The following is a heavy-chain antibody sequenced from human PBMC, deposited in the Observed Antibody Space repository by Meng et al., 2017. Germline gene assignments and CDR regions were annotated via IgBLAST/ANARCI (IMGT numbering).Heavy chain of an antibody. CDR1: GFTFNNYW. J-gene: IGHJ4*02. Sequence: EVQLVGSAGGSVHPGGSLRLSCAASGFTFNNYWMHWVRQVPGKGLVWVSRISGDGSITNYADSVKGRFTISRDNAKNTLYLQMNSLRPEDTAVYYCLDEAPRSDYWGQGSLVTVSS. CDR2: ISGDGSIT. D-gene: IGHD1-1*01. CDR3: LDEAPRSDY. V-gene: IGHV3-74*01.